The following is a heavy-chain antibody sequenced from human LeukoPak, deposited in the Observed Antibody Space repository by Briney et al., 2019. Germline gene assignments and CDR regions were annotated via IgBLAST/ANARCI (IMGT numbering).Heavy chain of an antibody. J-gene: IGHJ6*03. CDR2: VYHSGST. Sequence: SETLSLTCAVSGYSISSGYYWGWIRQPPGKGLEWIGSVYHSGSTYYNPSLKSRVTISVDNSKNQFSLKLSSVTATDTAVYYCARLTEYSSSSGWYYYYYMDVWGKGTTVTVSS. CDR3: ARLTEYSSSSGWYYYYYMDV. V-gene: IGHV4-38-2*01. CDR1: GYSISSGYY. D-gene: IGHD6-6*01.